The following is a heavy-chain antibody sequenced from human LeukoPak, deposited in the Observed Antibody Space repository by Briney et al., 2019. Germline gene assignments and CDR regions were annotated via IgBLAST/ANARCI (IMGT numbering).Heavy chain of an antibody. CDR3: ARYSYGGYHFDY. CDR2: VCSSGST. Sequence: PSETLSLTCTVSGGSISSYYWSWIRQPPGKGLEWIGYVCSSGSTNYNPSLKSRVTISVDTSKNQFSLKLSSVTAADTAVYYCARYSYGGYHFDYWGQGTLVTVSS. D-gene: IGHD5-18*01. V-gene: IGHV4-59*01. J-gene: IGHJ4*02. CDR1: GGSISSYY.